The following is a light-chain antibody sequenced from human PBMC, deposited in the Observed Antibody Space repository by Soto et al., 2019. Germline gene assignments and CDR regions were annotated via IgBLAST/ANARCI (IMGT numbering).Light chain of an antibody. CDR1: SSDVGGYNY. CDR3: SSYTGSSTPLV. J-gene: IGLJ7*01. V-gene: IGLV2-14*01. Sequence: QSALTQPASVSGSPGQSITISCTGTSSDVGGYNYVSWYRQHPGKAPKLMIYDVSNRPSGVSNRFSGSKSGNTASLTISGLQAEDEADYYCSSYTGSSTPLVFGGGTQLTVL. CDR2: DVS.